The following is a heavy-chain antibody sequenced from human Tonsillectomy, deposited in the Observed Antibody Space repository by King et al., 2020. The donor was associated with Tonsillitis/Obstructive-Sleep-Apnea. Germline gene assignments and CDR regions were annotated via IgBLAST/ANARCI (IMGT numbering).Heavy chain of an antibody. CDR1: GGSISSYY. J-gene: IGHJ3*02. Sequence: VQLQESGPGLVKPSETLSLTCTVSGGSISSYYWSWIRQPPGKGLEWIGYVYFSGSTNHNPSLKSRVTISVDTSKNQFSLKLSSVTVADTAVYYCARVMVLEAGGDAFDIWGQGTMVTVSS. V-gene: IGHV4-59*01. D-gene: IGHD3-10*01. CDR2: VYFSGST. CDR3: ARVMVLEAGGDAFDI.